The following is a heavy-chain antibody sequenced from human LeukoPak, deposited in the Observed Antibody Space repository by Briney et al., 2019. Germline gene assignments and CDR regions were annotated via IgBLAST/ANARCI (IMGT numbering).Heavy chain of an antibody. CDR3: AREKGSWGVFDY. CDR2: IIPKFGTA. Sequence: SVKVSCKASGGTFSSYAISWVRQAPGQGLEWMGGIIPKFGTANYAQQFRGRVTITADESTTTVYMELSSLRSEDTAVYYCAREKGSWGVFDYWGQGTLVTVSS. J-gene: IGHJ4*02. V-gene: IGHV1-69*13. CDR1: GGTFSSYA. D-gene: IGHD1-26*01.